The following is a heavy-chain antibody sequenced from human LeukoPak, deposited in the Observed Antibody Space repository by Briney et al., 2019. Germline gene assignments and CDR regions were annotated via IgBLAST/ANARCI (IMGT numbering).Heavy chain of an antibody. D-gene: IGHD4-17*01. CDR2: IYHSGST. J-gene: IGHJ5*02. CDR1: GGSISSGGYS. V-gene: IGHV4-30-2*01. CDR3: ARARRTMTTVTTWNWFDP. Sequence: PSETLSLTCAVSGGSISSGGYSWSWIRQPPGKGLEGIGYIYHSGSTYYNPSLKSRITISVDRSKNQFSLKLSSVTAADTAVYYCARARRTMTTVTTWNWFDPWGQGTLVTVSS.